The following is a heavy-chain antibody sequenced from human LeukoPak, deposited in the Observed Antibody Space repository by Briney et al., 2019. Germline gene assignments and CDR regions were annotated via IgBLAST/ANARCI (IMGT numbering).Heavy chain of an antibody. D-gene: IGHD4-17*01. Sequence: GESLRLSCAGSGFTFTNAWMSWVRQAPGKGLEWVGHIKSKTDGGTTDYAAPVKGRFTISRDDSKATVFLQMNSLKTKDLAVYYCATEYYGAYNFWGQGTLVTVSS. CDR1: GFTFTNAW. V-gene: IGHV3-15*01. J-gene: IGHJ4*02. CDR3: ATEYYGAYNF. CDR2: IKSKTDGGTT.